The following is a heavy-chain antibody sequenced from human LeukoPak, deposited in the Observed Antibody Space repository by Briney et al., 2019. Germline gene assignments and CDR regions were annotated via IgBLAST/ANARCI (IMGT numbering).Heavy chain of an antibody. D-gene: IGHD3-10*01. V-gene: IGHV4-61*02. CDR2: IYTSGST. J-gene: IGHJ3*02. CDR1: GGSISSGSYY. Sequence: SETLSLTCTVSGGSISSGSYYWSWIRQPAGKGLEWIGRIYTSGSTNYNPSLNSRVTISVDTSKNQFSLKLSSVTAADTAVYYCASYKGRDAFDIWGQGTMVTVSS. CDR3: ASYKGRDAFDI.